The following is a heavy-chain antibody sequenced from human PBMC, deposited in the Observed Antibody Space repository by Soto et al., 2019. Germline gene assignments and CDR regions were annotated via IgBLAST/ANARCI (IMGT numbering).Heavy chain of an antibody. CDR3: ATVVGAPNWFDP. CDR1: GFTFSSYW. Sequence: EAQLVESGGGLVQPGGSLRLSCAASGFTFSSYWMSWVRQAPGKGLEWVAHIKQHGSEKYYVDSVKGRFTISRDNAKNSLYLQMNSLRAEDTAVYYCATVVGAPNWFDPWGQGTLVTVSS. V-gene: IGHV3-7*04. J-gene: IGHJ5*02. CDR2: IKQHGSEK. D-gene: IGHD1-26*01.